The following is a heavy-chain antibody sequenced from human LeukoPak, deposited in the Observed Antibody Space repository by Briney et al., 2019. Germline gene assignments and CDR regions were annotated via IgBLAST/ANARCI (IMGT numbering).Heavy chain of an antibody. CDR1: GFTFSSYS. Sequence: GGSLRLSCAASGFTFSSYSMNWVRQAPGKGLEWVSSISSSSSYIYYADSVKGRFTISRNNAKNPLYLQMNSLRAEDTAVYYCASVYYGSGTGYYYMDVWGKGTTVTVSS. CDR2: ISSSSSYI. CDR3: ASVYYGSGTGYYYMDV. J-gene: IGHJ6*03. V-gene: IGHV3-21*01. D-gene: IGHD3-10*01.